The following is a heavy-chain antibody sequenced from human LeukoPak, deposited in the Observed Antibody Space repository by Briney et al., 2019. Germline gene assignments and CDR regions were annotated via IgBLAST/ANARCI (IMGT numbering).Heavy chain of an antibody. J-gene: IGHJ6*02. CDR3: ARGFNGDPELAWYYGMDV. D-gene: IGHD4-17*01. CDR1: GDSITSHY. CDR2: VHYSGST. Sequence: SETLSLTCIVSGDSITSHYWNWIRQPPGKGLEWIGYVHYSGSTTYHPSLKSRVTISVDTSKNQFSLKLSSVTAADTAVYYCARGFNGDPELAWYYGMDVWGQGTTVTVSS. V-gene: IGHV4-59*11.